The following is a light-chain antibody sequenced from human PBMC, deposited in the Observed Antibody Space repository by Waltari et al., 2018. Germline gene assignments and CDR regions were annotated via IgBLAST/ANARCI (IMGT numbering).Light chain of an antibody. CDR1: SNDIGSYNF. V-gene: IGLV2-23*02. CDR2: DVS. J-gene: IGLJ2*01. CDR3: FSYAGSNSFA. Sequence: QSALTQPASVSGSPGQSITVSCIGTSNDIGSYNFVSWFQQHPGRAPKLMIYDVSGRPLGFSIRFSGSKSGNTASLTISGLQAEDEADYYCFSYAGSNSFAFGGGTRVTVL.